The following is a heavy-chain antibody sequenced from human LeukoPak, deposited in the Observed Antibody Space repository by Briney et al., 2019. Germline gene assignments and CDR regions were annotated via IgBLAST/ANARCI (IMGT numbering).Heavy chain of an antibody. Sequence: PSETLSLTCTVSGFALTSTYYWAWIRQSPGEGLEWIATISHGGNTYYDPSLKNQVTMSIDTSKTQFSLKLTSVTAADTAVYYCARVNTPLATFDFWGQGTRVTVSS. D-gene: IGHD5-18*01. CDR3: ARVNTPLATFDF. CDR2: ISHGGNT. J-gene: IGHJ4*02. CDR1: GFALTSTYY. V-gene: IGHV4-38-2*02.